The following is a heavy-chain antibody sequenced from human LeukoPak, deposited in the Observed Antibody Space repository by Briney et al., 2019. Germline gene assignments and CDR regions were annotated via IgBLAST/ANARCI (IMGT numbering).Heavy chain of an antibody. Sequence: SETLSLTCAVSGGTFSSNYWSWIRQPPRTGLEWIWEINNSCSTNYNSSFNRRVTISIDTSKNKFSLNLIFVTAADTAVYSCLQDSVVAAAGTGTWGQGTLVTDSS. V-gene: IGHV4-34*08. CDR3: LQDSVVAAAGTGT. CDR1: GGTFSSNY. D-gene: IGHD6-13*01. J-gene: IGHJ5*02. CDR2: INNSCST.